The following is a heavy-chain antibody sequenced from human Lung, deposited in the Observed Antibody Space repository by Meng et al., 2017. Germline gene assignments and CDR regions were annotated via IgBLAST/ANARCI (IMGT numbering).Heavy chain of an antibody. V-gene: IGHV3-15*02. CDR3: TWDDKGVSDY. Sequence: VHLVESGGAFVKPGGTITLSCAGYCSHSHDAWMSWVRQAQGKELEWVVRIKSNTDGGTSEYAEYVIGRYTISRDDSKSTLYLQMSGLSIDDTGVYYCTWDDKGVSDYWGQGTLVTVSS. J-gene: IGHJ4*02. D-gene: IGHD2-8*01. CDR1: SHSHDAW. CDR2: IKSNTDGGTS.